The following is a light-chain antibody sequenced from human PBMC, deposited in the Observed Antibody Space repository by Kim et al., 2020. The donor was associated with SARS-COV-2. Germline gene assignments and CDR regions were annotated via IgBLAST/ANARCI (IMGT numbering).Light chain of an antibody. CDR2: LNSDGSH. J-gene: IGLJ2*01. CDR1: SGHSNYA. V-gene: IGLV4-69*01. CDR3: QTWGTGIGV. Sequence: QAVVTQSPSASASLGASVKLTCTLSSGHSNYAIAWHQQQPEKGPRYLMKLNSDGSHTKGDGIPDRFSGSSSGAERYLTISSLQSEDEADYYCQTWGTGIGVFGGGTQLTVL.